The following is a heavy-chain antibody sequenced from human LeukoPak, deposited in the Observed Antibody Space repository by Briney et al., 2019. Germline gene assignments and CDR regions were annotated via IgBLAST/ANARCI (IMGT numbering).Heavy chain of an antibody. CDR1: GFTFSSNW. Sequence: GGSLRLSCTASGFTFSSNWMHWVRHAPGQGLVWVSRIKGDGISTNYADSVKGRFTISRDIAKNTLYLQMNSLRAEDTGVYYCAKDHYWSIDYWGRGTLVTVSS. J-gene: IGHJ4*02. D-gene: IGHD3-3*01. V-gene: IGHV3-74*01. CDR3: AKDHYWSIDY. CDR2: IKGDGIST.